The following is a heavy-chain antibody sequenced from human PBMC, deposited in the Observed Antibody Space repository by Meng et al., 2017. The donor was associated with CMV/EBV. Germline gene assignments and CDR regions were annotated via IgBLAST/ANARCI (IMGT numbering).Heavy chain of an antibody. CDR3: ARDKRYCSSTSCYRNFDY. CDR2: IYSGGST. V-gene: IGHV3-66*02. Sequence: GESLKISCAASGFTVSSHYMSWIRQAPGKGLECVSVIYSGGSTYYADSVKGRFTFSRDNSKNTLYLQMNSLRAEDTAVYYCARDKRYCSSTSCYRNFDYWGQGTLVTVSS. CDR1: GFTVSSHY. J-gene: IGHJ4*02. D-gene: IGHD2-2*01.